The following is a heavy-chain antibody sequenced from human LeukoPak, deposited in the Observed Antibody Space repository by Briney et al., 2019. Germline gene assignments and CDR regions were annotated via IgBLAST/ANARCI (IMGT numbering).Heavy chain of an antibody. D-gene: IGHD3-3*01. CDR2: IRSKAYGGTS. V-gene: IGHV3-49*03. CDR3: IPRGYDFWSGPLGSTP. J-gene: IGHJ5*02. Sequence: PGGSLRLSCTASGFTFGDYAMSWFRQAPGKGLEYVGFIRSKAYGGTSEYAASVKGRFTISRDDSKSIAYLQMNSLKTEDTAVYNCIPRGYDFWSGPLGSTPWGPGTLVTVSS. CDR1: GFTFGDYA.